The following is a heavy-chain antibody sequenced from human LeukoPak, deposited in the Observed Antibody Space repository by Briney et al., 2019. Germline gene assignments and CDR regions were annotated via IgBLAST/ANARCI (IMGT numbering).Heavy chain of an antibody. D-gene: IGHD3-9*01. J-gene: IGHJ4*02. CDR1: GGSFSGYY. CDR2: INHSGST. V-gene: IGHV4-34*01. CDR3: ARGLGYFDWLPVY. Sequence: SETLSLTCAVYGGSFSGYYWSWIRQPPGKGLEWIGEINHSGSTNYNPSLKSRVTISVGTSKNQFPLKLSSVTAADTAVYYCARGLGYFDWLPVYWGQGTLVTVSS.